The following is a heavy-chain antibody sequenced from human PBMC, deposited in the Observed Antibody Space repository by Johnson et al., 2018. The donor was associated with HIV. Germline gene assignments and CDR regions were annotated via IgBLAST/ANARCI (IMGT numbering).Heavy chain of an antibody. D-gene: IGHD2-21*01. CDR2: IRYDGSNK. Sequence: QVQLVESGGGLVQPGGSLRLSCAASGFTFSSYGMHWVRQAPGKGLEWVAFIRYDGSNKYYADSVKGRFTISRDNAKNTLYLQMNSLRAEDTAVYYCARDSAYCGGAFDIWGQGTMVTVSS. CDR1: GFTFSSYG. J-gene: IGHJ3*02. V-gene: IGHV3-30*02. CDR3: ARDSAYCGGAFDI.